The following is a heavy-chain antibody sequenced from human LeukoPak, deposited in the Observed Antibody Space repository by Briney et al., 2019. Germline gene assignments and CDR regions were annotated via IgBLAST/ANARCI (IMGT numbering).Heavy chain of an antibody. Sequence: ASVKVSCKASGGTFSSYAISWVRQAPGQGLEWMGGIIPIFGTANYAQKFQGRVTITADKSTSTAYMELSSLRSEDTAVYYCARAQSWDYYGSGSYYWFDPWGQGTLVTVSS. CDR3: ARAQSWDYYGSGSYYWFDP. CDR2: IIPIFGTA. J-gene: IGHJ5*02. V-gene: IGHV1-69*06. D-gene: IGHD3-10*01. CDR1: GGTFSSYA.